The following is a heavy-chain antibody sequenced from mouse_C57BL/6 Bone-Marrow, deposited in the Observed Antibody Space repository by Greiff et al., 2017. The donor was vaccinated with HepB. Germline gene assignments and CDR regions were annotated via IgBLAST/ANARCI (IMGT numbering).Heavy chain of an antibody. CDR1: GYTFTDYE. CDR2: IDPETGGT. CDR3: TRPPTYYYGSSYDFDY. Sequence: QVQLKESGAELVRPGASVTLSCKASGYTFTDYEMHWVKQTPVHGLEWIGAIDPETGGTAYNQKFKGKAILTADKSSSTAYMELRSLTSEDSAVYYCTRPPTYYYGSSYDFDYWGQGTTLTVSS. V-gene: IGHV1-15*01. D-gene: IGHD1-1*01. J-gene: IGHJ2*01.